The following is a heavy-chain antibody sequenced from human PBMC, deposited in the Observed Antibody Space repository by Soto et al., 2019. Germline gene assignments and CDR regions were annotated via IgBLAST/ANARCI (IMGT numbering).Heavy chain of an antibody. CDR1: GYTFTSYG. Sequence: ASVKVSCKASGYTFTSYGISWVRQAPGQGLEWMGWISAYNGNTNYAQKLQGRVTMTTDTSTSTAYMELRSLRSDDTAVYYCARAQRRYFDRLLGPDAFDIWGQGTMVTVSS. CDR2: ISAYNGNT. CDR3: ARAQRRYFDRLLGPDAFDI. D-gene: IGHD3-9*01. V-gene: IGHV1-18*01. J-gene: IGHJ3*02.